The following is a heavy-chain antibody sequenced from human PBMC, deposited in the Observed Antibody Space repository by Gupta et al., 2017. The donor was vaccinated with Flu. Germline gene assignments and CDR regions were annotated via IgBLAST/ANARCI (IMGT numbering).Heavy chain of an antibody. Sequence: QVQLQESGPGLVKTSETLSLTCTVSGGPVSSARHYWSWIRQPPGKGLEWIGNIHYSGTTNYNPSLKSRVTISVDTSKDQFSLTLSSVTAADTAMYYCARDDYGGKGIDYWGQGTLVTVSS. CDR1: GGPVSSARHY. V-gene: IGHV4-61*01. J-gene: IGHJ4*02. CDR3: ARDDYGGKGIDY. D-gene: IGHD4-17*01. CDR2: IHYSGTT.